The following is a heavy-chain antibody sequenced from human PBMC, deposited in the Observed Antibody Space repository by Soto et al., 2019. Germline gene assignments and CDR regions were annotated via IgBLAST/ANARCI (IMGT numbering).Heavy chain of an antibody. CDR2: INHSGST. J-gene: IGHJ4*02. CDR1: GGSFSCYY. CDR3: AXAHSRYSSGWYSGYFDY. Sequence: SETLSLTCAVYGGSFSCYYWSWIRQPPGKGLEWIGEINHSGSTNYDPSLKSRVTISVDTSKNQFSLKLSSVTAADTAVYYCAXAHSRYSSGWYSGYFDYWGQGTLVTVSS. V-gene: IGHV4-34*01. D-gene: IGHD6-19*01.